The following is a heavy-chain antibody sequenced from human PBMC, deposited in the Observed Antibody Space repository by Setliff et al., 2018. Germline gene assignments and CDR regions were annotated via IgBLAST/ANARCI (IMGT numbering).Heavy chain of an antibody. CDR1: GFSFSDYY. CDR2: ISGNGITI. V-gene: IGHV3-11*01. D-gene: IGHD2-15*01. J-gene: IGHJ6*02. CDR3: XXDGVFYXXDV. Sequence: GGSLRLSCAASGFSFSDYYMSWVRQAPGKGLEWISKISGNGITIYYADSVRGRFTISXXXAKXSXXXXXXXXXXXXXALXYCXXDGVFYXXDVWGHGTTVTSP.